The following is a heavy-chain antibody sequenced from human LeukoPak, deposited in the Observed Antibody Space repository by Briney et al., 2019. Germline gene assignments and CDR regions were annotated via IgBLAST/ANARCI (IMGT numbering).Heavy chain of an antibody. CDR2: INPNSGGT. CDR1: GYTFTGYY. J-gene: IGHJ3*02. Sequence: GASVKVSCKASGYTFTGYYMHWVRQAPGQGLEWMGWINPNSGGTNYAQKFQGRVTMTRDTSISTAYMELSSLRSEDTAVYYCAREKSGYYTKAFDIWGQGTMVTVSS. D-gene: IGHD3-3*01. CDR3: AREKSGYYTKAFDI. V-gene: IGHV1-2*02.